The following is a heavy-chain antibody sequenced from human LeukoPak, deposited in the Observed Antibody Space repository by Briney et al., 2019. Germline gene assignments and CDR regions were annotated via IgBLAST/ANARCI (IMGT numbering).Heavy chain of an antibody. CDR1: GYSFINYW. D-gene: IGHD5-12*01. V-gene: IGHV5-51*01. Sequence: GESLKISCKGSGYSFINYWIGWVRQMPGKGLEWMGIIYPGDSDTRYSPSFQGQVTISADKSISTAYLQWSSLKASDTAMYYCARRTYNVYSGYDFDSWGQGTLVTVSS. J-gene: IGHJ5*01. CDR2: IYPGDSDT. CDR3: ARRTYNVYSGYDFDS.